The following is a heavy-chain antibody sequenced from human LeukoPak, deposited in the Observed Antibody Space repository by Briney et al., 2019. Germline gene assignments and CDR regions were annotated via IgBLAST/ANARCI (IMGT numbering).Heavy chain of an antibody. Sequence: GGSLRLSCAASGFTFSSYWMHWVRQAPGKGLVWVSRIITDGSSTTYADSVRGRFTISRDDAKNTLYLQMNSLRAEDTAVYYCARENGGSYFYMDVWGKGTTVTVSS. J-gene: IGHJ6*03. CDR3: ARENGGSYFYMDV. CDR2: IITDGSST. V-gene: IGHV3-74*01. D-gene: IGHD1-1*01. CDR1: GFTFSSYW.